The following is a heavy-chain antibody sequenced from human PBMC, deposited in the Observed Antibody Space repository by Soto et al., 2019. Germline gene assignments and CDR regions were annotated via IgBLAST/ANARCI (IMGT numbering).Heavy chain of an antibody. CDR1: GFTFSSYA. CDR3: AIDRYSYDRSGYYTGY. V-gene: IGHV3-23*01. J-gene: IGHJ4*02. D-gene: IGHD3-22*01. Sequence: GGSLRLSCAASGFTFSSYAMSWVRQAPGNGLEWVSAISGSGGSTYYADSVKGRFTISRDNSKNTLYLQMNSLRAEDTAVYYCAIDRYSYDRSGYYTGYWGQGAMVTVSS. CDR2: ISGSGGST.